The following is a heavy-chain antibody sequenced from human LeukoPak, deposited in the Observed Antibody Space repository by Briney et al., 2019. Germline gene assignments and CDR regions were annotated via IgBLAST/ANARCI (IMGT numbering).Heavy chain of an antibody. CDR2: IYHSGST. CDR3: ARAPDTAMVPPYYYYYMDV. J-gene: IGHJ6*03. D-gene: IGHD5-18*01. Sequence: SETLSLTCTVSGGSISSGYYWGWIRQPPGKGLEWIGSIYHSGSTYYNPSLKSRVTISVDTSKNQFSLKLSSVTAADTAVYYCARAPDTAMVPPYYYYYMDVWGKGTTVTVSS. V-gene: IGHV4-38-2*02. CDR1: GGSISSGYY.